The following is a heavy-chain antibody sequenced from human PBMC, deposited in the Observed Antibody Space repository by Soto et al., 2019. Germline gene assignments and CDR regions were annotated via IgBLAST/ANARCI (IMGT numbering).Heavy chain of an antibody. CDR3: ARKGRRYYFDY. V-gene: IGHV3-72*01. J-gene: IGHJ4*02. D-gene: IGHD1-26*01. Sequence: EVQLVESGGGLVQPGGSLRLSCAASGFTFSDHYMDWVRQAPGKGLEWVGRIRRSVTSYTTEYAASVKGRVTISRDDSKKSLYLQMNSLKTEAKAVYCCARKGRRYYFDYWGQGTLVTVSS. CDR2: IRRSVTSYTT. CDR1: GFTFSDHY.